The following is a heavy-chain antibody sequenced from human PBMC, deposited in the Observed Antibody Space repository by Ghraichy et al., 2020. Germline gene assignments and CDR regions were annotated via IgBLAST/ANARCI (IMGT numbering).Heavy chain of an antibody. CDR1: GFNFSTYS. D-gene: IGHD6-13*01. CDR2: ISYDGSNK. J-gene: IGHJ4*02. CDR3: ARGTGSGSWAVDY. Sequence: SCSASGFNFSTYSMHWVRQAPGKGLEWVALISYDGSNKYYADSVRGRFTISRDNSKHTLHVQMNSLRDDDTAVYYCARGTGSGSWAVDYWGQGTLVTVSA. V-gene: IGHV3-30-3*01.